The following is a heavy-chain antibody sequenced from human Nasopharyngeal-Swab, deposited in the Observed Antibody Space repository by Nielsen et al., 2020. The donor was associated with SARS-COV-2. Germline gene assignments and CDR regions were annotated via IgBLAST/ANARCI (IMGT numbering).Heavy chain of an antibody. Sequence: PVKVSCKASGGTFSSYAISWVRQAPGQGLEWMGRIIPILGIANYAQKFQGRVTITADKSTSTAYMELSSLRSEDTAVYYCARGDSSWPYYFDYWGQGTLVTVSS. CDR2: IIPILGIA. J-gene: IGHJ4*02. CDR3: ARGDSSWPYYFDY. V-gene: IGHV1-69*04. D-gene: IGHD3-22*01. CDR1: GGTFSSYA.